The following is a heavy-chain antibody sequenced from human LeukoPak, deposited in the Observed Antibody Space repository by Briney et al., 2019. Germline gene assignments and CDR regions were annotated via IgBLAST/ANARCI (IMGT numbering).Heavy chain of an antibody. Sequence: GGSLRLSCAASGFTFSSYWMSWVRQAPGKGLEWVANIKQDGVEKYYVDSVKGRFTISRDNARNSLYPQLNSLRAEDSAVYYCATSSRVSGGGWGYGSGTSYYPPYNWGQGILVTVSS. V-gene: IGHV3-7*01. CDR1: GFTFSSYW. CDR2: IKQDGVEK. D-gene: IGHD3-10*01. CDR3: ATSSRVSGGGWGYGSGTSYYPPYN. J-gene: IGHJ4*02.